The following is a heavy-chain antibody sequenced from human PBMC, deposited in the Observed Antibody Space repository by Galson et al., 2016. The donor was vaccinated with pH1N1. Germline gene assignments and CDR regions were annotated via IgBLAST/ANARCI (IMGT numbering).Heavy chain of an antibody. CDR2: INPNSGGT. V-gene: IGHV1-2*02. J-gene: IGHJ4*02. CDR3: ILMSRGNALNM. D-gene: IGHD3-10*01. Sequence: SVKVSCKASGYIFTNYYIHWVRQAPGQGLEWMGWINPNSGGTKFPQKFQGRVTMTRDTSITTAYMDLSSLRSDDTAVYSCILMSRGNALNMWGQGTLVTVSS. CDR1: GYIFTNYY.